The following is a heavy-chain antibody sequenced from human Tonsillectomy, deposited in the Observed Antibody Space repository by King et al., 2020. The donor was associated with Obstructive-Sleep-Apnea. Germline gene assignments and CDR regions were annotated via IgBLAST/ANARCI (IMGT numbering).Heavy chain of an antibody. CDR3: ARGRYYYGSGSFGGLGY. CDR1: GGSFSGYY. J-gene: IGHJ4*02. D-gene: IGHD3-10*01. V-gene: IGHV4-34*01. Sequence: VQLQQWGAGLLKPSETLSLTCAVYGGSFSGYYWSWIRQPPGKGLEWIGEINHSGSTNYNPSLKSRVTISVDTSKNQFSLKLSSVTAADTAVYYCARGRYYYGSGSFGGLGYWGQGTLVTVSS. CDR2: INHSGST.